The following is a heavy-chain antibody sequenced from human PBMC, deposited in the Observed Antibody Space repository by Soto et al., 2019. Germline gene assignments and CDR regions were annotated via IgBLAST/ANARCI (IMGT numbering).Heavy chain of an antibody. CDR3: SKGEMSTIGNSFDP. CDR2: LSRSGGAT. V-gene: IGHV3-23*01. Sequence: PGGSLRLSCTASGFNTRFYSMSWVRQTPGKGLEWVAALSRSGGATYYADSVRGRFTISRDASKDTLFLQMSNLRAEDTALYYCSKGEMSTIGNSFDPWGQGTLVTVSS. J-gene: IGHJ5*02. D-gene: IGHD1-7*01. CDR1: GFNTRFYS.